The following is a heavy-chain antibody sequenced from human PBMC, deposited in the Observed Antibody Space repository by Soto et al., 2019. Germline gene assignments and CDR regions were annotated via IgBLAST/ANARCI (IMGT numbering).Heavy chain of an antibody. Sequence: SETLSLTCSVSGVTLGNCGHSWSWIRQPPGKGLEWIGDVANSGTTNYNPSLKSRVTLSLDTSNNQFSLKWASVTAADTAVYYGARAGNYRYFDSWGQGVLVTVSS. D-gene: IGHD1-7*01. V-gene: IGHV4-61*08. CDR1: GVTLGNCGHS. CDR2: VANSGTT. CDR3: ARAGNYRYFDS. J-gene: IGHJ4*02.